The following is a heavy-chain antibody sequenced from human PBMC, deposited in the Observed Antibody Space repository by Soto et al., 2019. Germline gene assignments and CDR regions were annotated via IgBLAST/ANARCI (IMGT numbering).Heavy chain of an antibody. CDR2: ISTTGTSP. Sequence: EVQVVESGGGLVQPGGSLRLSCTASGFNSRNYEMVWIRQAPGKGLEWVSHISTTGTSPYYRVSVRGRFTVSRDTARNSVYLQMDSLRAEDTALYYCARDGHRGPSDAFDVWGQGTMVIVSS. CDR1: GFNSRNYE. J-gene: IGHJ3*01. CDR3: ARDGHRGPSDAFDV. D-gene: IGHD3-10*01. V-gene: IGHV3-48*03.